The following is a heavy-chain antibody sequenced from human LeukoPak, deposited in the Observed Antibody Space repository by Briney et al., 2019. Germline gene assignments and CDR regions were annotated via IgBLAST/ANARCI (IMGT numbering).Heavy chain of an antibody. J-gene: IGHJ5*02. CDR3: ARASSLYNWFDP. CDR1: GGTFSSYA. Sequence: ASVKVSCKASGGTFSSYAISWVRLAPGQGLEWMGWINPNSGGTNYAQKFQGRVTMTRDTSISTAYMELSRLRSDDTAVYYCARASSLYNWFDPWGQGTLVTVSS. D-gene: IGHD6-13*01. CDR2: INPNSGGT. V-gene: IGHV1-2*02.